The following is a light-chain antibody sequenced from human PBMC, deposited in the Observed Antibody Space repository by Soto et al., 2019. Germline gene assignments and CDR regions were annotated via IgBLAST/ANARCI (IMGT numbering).Light chain of an antibody. CDR1: IRDVGAYNL. J-gene: IGLJ3*02. CDR2: EVR. CDR3: RAYTARSTLV. Sequence: QCLLTQPASVPGSAGQSITISCSGTIRDVGAYNLVSWYQQHPGTAPKLIIYEVRRRPSGISSRFSGSRSGNTASLTISGLQPEDEGDYYRRAYTARSTLVFGGGTKVTVL. V-gene: IGLV2-14*01.